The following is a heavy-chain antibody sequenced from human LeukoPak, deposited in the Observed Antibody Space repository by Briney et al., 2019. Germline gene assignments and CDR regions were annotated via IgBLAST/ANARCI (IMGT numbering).Heavy chain of an antibody. CDR2: IDNDGTHA. CDR1: GFSLSRYW. CDR3: TRGGFDHNMDV. V-gene: IGHV3-74*01. D-gene: IGHD3-9*01. J-gene: IGHJ6*03. Sequence: GGSLRLSCAASGFSLSRYWMHWVRQSPGTGPVWVSYIDNDGTHATYADSVRGRFTVSRDNAKNMWYLQMNGLRAEDTAVYYCTRGGFDHNMDVWGKGTTVTVSS.